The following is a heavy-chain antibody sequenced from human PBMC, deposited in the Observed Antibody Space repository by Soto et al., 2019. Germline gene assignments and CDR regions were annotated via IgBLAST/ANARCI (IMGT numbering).Heavy chain of an antibody. D-gene: IGHD6-19*01. CDR1: GDSINSYY. Sequence: SETLSLTCTVSGDSINSYYWSWIRQPAGKGLEWIGRISTSGSTKYNPSLKSRVTMPIDTSKNQFSLKLSSVTAADTAVYYCARVGVAGSLEYFDYWGQGSLVT. V-gene: IGHV4-4*07. CDR3: ARVGVAGSLEYFDY. J-gene: IGHJ4*02. CDR2: ISTSGST.